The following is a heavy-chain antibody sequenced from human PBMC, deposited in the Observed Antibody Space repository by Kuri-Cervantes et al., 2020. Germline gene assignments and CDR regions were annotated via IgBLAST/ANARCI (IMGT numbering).Heavy chain of an antibody. Sequence: GESLKISCAASGFTLSSNWMTWVRQVPGKGLEWVANIKQDGSEKNYADSVKGRFTISRDNSTNTLYLQMNSLRAEDTAVYYCAREGIAVAGYYFDYWGQGTLVTVSS. D-gene: IGHD6-19*01. CDR2: IKQDGSEK. CDR3: AREGIAVAGYYFDY. J-gene: IGHJ4*02. V-gene: IGHV3-7*01. CDR1: GFTLSSNW.